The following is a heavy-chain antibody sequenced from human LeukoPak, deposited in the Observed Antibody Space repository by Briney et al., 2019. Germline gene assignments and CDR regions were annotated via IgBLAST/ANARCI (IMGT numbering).Heavy chain of an antibody. V-gene: IGHV5-51*01. CDR3: ATHGTTGTADAFDI. CDR1: GYSFTNYW. Sequence: GESLKISCKGSGYSFTNYWIGWVRQMPGKGLEWMGIIYPRNYLGSSDIRYSPSFQGQVTISADKSINTAYLQWSSLKASDTAMYYCATHGTTGTADAFDIWGQGTMVTVSS. J-gene: IGHJ3*02. D-gene: IGHD1-1*01. CDR2: IYPRNYLGSSDI.